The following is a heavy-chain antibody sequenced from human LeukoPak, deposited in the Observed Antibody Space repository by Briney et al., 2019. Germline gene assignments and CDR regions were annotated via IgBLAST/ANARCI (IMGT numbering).Heavy chain of an antibody. CDR2: IWYDGSNK. D-gene: IGHD6-13*01. Sequence: GGSLRLSCAASGFTFSSYGMHWVRQAPGKGLEWVAVIWYDGSNKYYADSVKGRFTISRDNSKNTLHLQMNSLRAEDTAVYYCAREGAAVVYFDYWGQGTLVTVSS. CDR3: AREGAAVVYFDY. J-gene: IGHJ4*02. CDR1: GFTFSSYG. V-gene: IGHV3-33*01.